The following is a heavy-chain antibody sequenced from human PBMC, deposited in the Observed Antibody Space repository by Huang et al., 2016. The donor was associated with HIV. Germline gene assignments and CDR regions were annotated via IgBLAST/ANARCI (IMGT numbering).Heavy chain of an antibody. Sequence: QVQLVESVGGLVKPGGSLRLSCAASGFTFSDYYMSWIRQTPGKGLEWISYISSSDNSIYYADSVKGRFTISRDDAKNSLYLQMNSLRADDTAVYYCARRSAFYRLDYWGQGTLVTVSS. CDR1: GFTFSDYY. D-gene: IGHD3-10*01. J-gene: IGHJ4*02. CDR3: ARRSAFYRLDY. V-gene: IGHV3-11*01. CDR2: ISSSDNSI.